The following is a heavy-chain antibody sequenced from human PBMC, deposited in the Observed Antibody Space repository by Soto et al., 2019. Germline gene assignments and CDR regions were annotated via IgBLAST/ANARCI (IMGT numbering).Heavy chain of an antibody. CDR1: GYTFTGYY. V-gene: IGHV1-2*04. D-gene: IGHD3-9*01. J-gene: IGHJ4*02. CDR3: ARGSSPAAVYDILTGCLDY. CDR2: INPNSGGT. Sequence: ASVKVSCKASGYTFTGYYMHWVRQAPGQGLEWMGWINPNSGGTNYAQKFQGWVTMTRDTSISTAYMELSRLRSDDTAVYYCARGSSPAAVYDILTGCLDYWGQGTLVTVSS.